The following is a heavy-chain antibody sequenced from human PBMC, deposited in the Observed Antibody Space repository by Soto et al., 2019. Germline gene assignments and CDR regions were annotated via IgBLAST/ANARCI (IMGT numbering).Heavy chain of an antibody. CDR2: INHSGST. D-gene: IGHD3-9*01. V-gene: IGHV4-34*01. Sequence: QVQLQQWGAGLLKPSETLSLTCAVYGGSFSGYYWSWIRQPPGKGLEWIGEINHSGSTNYNPSLKSRVTISVDTSKNQFSLKLSSVTAADTAVYYCARDTATFLRYFVYWGQGTLVTVSS. J-gene: IGHJ4*02. CDR3: ARDTATFLRYFVY. CDR1: GGSFSGYY.